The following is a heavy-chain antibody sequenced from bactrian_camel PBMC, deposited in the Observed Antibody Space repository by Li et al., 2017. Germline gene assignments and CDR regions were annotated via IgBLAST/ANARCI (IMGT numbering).Heavy chain of an antibody. CDR1: EFIFGRRG. CDR3: ATSKIYRITVVPGNGECWDYEHNY. D-gene: IGHD1*01. Sequence: HVQLVESGGGSVQIGGSLRLSCKASEFIFGRRGMGWYRQAPGQECELVSHINPDGSTSYADSVKGRFTISYDNRENTLYLQMNNLKPEDTAVYYCATSKIYRITVVPGNGECWDYEHNYWGQGTQVTVS. J-gene: IGHJ4*01. CDR2: INPDGST. V-gene: IGHV3S55*01.